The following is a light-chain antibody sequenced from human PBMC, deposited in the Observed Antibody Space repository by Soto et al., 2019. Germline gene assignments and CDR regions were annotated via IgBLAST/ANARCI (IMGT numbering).Light chain of an antibody. CDR3: QQYETSPFT. V-gene: IGKV3-20*01. Sequence: EIVLTQSPGSLSLSPFERATLSCRSSQSVDSSHLAWYQHRPGRAPRLLVYGASRRATGVPDRFSGSGSGTHFTLSIRRLESEDFAVYYCQQYETSPFTFGGGTKVDIK. J-gene: IGKJ4*01. CDR1: QSVDSSH. CDR2: GAS.